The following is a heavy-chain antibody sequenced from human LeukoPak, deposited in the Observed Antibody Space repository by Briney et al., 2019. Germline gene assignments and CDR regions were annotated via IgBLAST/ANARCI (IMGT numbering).Heavy chain of an antibody. CDR3: ARDRPIYCSGGSCYLFDY. CDR2: IIPIFGTA. CDR1: GGTFSSYA. Sequence: GASVKVSCKASGGTFSSYAISWVRQAPGQGLEWMGGIIPIFGTANYAQKFQGRVTITADKSTSTAYMELSSLRSEDTAVYYCARDRPIYCSGGSCYLFDYWGQGTLVTVSS. J-gene: IGHJ4*02. D-gene: IGHD2-15*01. V-gene: IGHV1-69*06.